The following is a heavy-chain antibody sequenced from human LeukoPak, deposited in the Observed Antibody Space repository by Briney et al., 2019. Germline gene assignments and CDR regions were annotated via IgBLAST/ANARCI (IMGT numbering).Heavy chain of an antibody. CDR1: GYTFTGYY. CDR3: AKTGGYSYGYYWFDP. Sequence: ASVKVSCKASGYTFTGYYMHWVRQAPGQGLEWMGWINPNSGGTNHAQKFQGRVTMTRDTSNSTAYMELSRLRSDDTAVYYCAKTGGYSYGYYWFDPWGQGTLVTVSS. V-gene: IGHV1-2*02. D-gene: IGHD5-18*01. J-gene: IGHJ5*02. CDR2: INPNSGGT.